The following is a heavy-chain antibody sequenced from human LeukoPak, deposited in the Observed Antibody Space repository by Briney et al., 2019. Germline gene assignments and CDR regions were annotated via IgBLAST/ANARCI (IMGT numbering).Heavy chain of an antibody. V-gene: IGHV1-69*04. CDR3: ARDLPLRAGSRWAFDY. CDR2: IIPILGIA. J-gene: IGHJ4*02. CDR1: GGTFSSYA. Sequence: SVKVSCKASGGTFSSYAISWVRQAPGQGLEWMGRIIPILGIANYAQKLQGRVTITADKSTSTAYMELSSLRSEDTAVYYCARDLPLRAGSRWAFDYWGQGTLVTVSS. D-gene: IGHD4-23*01.